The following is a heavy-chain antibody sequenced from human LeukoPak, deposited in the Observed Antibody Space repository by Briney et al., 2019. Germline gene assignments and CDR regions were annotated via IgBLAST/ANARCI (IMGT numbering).Heavy chain of an antibody. CDR1: GFTFSSYA. CDR3: ARGRMATIDYYYSMDV. J-gene: IGHJ6*02. Sequence: GGSLRLSCAASGFTFSSYAMHWVRQAPGKGLEWVAVISYDGSNKYYADSVKGRFTISRDNSKNTLYLQMNSLRAEDTAVYYCARGRMATIDYYYSMDVWGQGTTVTVSS. D-gene: IGHD5-24*01. V-gene: IGHV3-30*04. CDR2: ISYDGSNK.